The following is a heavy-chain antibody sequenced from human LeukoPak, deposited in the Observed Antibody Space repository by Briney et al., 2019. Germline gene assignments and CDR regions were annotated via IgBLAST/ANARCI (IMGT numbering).Heavy chain of an antibody. Sequence: ASVKVSCMASGYTFTSYYMHWVRQAPGQGLEWMGIINPSGGSTSYAQKFQGRVTMTRDMSTSTVYMELSSLRSEDTAVYYCARDIPTVTTPLYYFDYWGQGTLVTVSS. CDR3: ARDIPTVTTPLYYFDY. V-gene: IGHV1-46*01. CDR1: GYTFTSYY. J-gene: IGHJ4*02. D-gene: IGHD4-17*01. CDR2: INPSGGST.